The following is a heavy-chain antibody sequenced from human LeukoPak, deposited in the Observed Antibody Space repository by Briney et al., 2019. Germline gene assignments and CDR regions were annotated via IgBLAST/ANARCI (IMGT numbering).Heavy chain of an antibody. V-gene: IGHV4-30-4*08. Sequence: PSETLSLTCTVSGGSISSGDYYWSGIRQPPRKGLEWIRYIYYSGSTYYNPSLKSRVTISVDTSKNQFSLKLSSVTAADTAVYYCASQSGSSDDAFDIWGQGTMVTVSS. CDR1: GGSISSGDYY. CDR2: IYYSGST. CDR3: ASQSGSSDDAFDI. D-gene: IGHD1-26*01. J-gene: IGHJ3*02.